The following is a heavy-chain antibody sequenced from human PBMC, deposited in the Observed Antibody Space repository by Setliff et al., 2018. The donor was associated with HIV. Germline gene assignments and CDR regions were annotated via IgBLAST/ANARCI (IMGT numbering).Heavy chain of an antibody. Sequence: ASVKVSCKASGYTFTSYGISWVRQAPGQGLEWMGWISAYNGNTNYAQKLQGRITMTTDTSTSTAYMELRSLRSDDTAVYYCAREVGGRNTLGSCVLDYWGQGTPVTVSS. CDR1: GYTFTSYG. CDR3: AREVGGRNTLGSCVLDY. J-gene: IGHJ4*02. D-gene: IGHD1-26*01. V-gene: IGHV1-18*01. CDR2: ISAYNGNT.